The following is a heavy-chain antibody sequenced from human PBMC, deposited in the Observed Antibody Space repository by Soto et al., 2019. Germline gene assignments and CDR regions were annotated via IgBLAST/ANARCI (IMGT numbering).Heavy chain of an antibody. CDR3: ARDLEYYGSGSYYKLANYYYGMDV. CDR1: GFTFSSYW. CDR2: INSDGSST. D-gene: IGHD3-10*01. Sequence: GGSLRLSCAASGFTFSSYWMHWVRQAPGKGLVWVSRINSDGSSTSYADSVKGRFTISRDNAKNTLYLQMNSLRAEDTAVYYCARDLEYYGSGSYYKLANYYYGMDVWGQGTTVTVSS. V-gene: IGHV3-74*01. J-gene: IGHJ6*02.